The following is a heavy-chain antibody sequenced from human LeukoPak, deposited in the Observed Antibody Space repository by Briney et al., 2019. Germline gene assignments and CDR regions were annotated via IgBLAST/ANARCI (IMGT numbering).Heavy chain of an antibody. J-gene: IGHJ4*02. CDR2: IKSKTDGGTT. CDR3: TTSSGWFMFFNY. V-gene: IGHV3-15*07. CDR1: GFTFSNAW. D-gene: IGHD6-19*01. Sequence: GGPLRLSCAASGFTFSNAWMNWVGQAPGKGLEWVGRIKSKTDGGTTDYAAPVKGRFTTSRDDSKNTLYLQMNSLKTEDTAVYYCTTSSGWFMFFNYWGQGTLVTVSS.